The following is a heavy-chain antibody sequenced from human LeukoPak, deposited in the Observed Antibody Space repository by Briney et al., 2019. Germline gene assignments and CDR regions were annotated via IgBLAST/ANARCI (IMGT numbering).Heavy chain of an antibody. CDR1: GFTVSSNY. CDR3: ARVGITMVRGFDP. CDR2: IYSGGST. D-gene: IGHD3-10*01. Sequence: GGSLRLSCAASGFTVSSNYTSWVRQAPGKGLEWVSVIYSGGSTYYADSVKGRFTISRDNSKNTLYLQMNSLRAEDTAVYYCARVGITMVRGFDPWGQGTLVTVSS. V-gene: IGHV3-53*01. J-gene: IGHJ5*02.